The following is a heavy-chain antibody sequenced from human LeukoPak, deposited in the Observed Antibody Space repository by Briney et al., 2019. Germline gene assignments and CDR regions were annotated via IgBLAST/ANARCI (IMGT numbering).Heavy chain of an antibody. CDR2: IKQDGSEI. CDR1: GFTFNNYW. J-gene: IGHJ4*02. V-gene: IGHV3-7*03. D-gene: IGHD3-3*01. Sequence: GGSLRLSCVASGFTFNNYWMHWVRQAPGKGLEWVANIKQDGSEIYYVDSVRGRFSISRDSAKSAVYLQMNSLRAEDTAVYYCARALSAWGRGTLVTVS. CDR3: ARALSA.